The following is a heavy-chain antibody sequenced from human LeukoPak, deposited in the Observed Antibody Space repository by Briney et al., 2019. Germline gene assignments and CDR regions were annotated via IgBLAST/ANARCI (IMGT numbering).Heavy chain of an antibody. CDR1: GGTLSSYA. D-gene: IGHD2-2*01. Sequence: ASVKVSCKASGGTLSSYAIRWVRQAPGQGLEWMGGIIPIFGTANYAQKFQGRVTITADESTSTAYMELSSLRSEDTAVYYCARGDCSSTSCYIYNWFDPWGQGTLVTVSS. CDR2: IIPIFGTA. CDR3: ARGDCSSTSCYIYNWFDP. V-gene: IGHV1-69*13. J-gene: IGHJ5*02.